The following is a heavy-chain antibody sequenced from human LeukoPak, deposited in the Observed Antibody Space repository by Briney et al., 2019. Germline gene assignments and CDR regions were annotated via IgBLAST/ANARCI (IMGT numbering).Heavy chain of an antibody. CDR1: GFTFSNAW. V-gene: IGHV3-30*03. D-gene: IGHD3-22*01. CDR2: ISYDGSNK. J-gene: IGHJ4*02. CDR3: ARDYYDSSGYYPWGY. Sequence: GGSLRLSCAASGFTFSNAWMSWVRQAPGKGLEWVAVISYDGSNKYYADSVKGRFTISRDNSKNTLYLQMNSLRAEDTAVYYCARDYYDSSGYYPWGYWGQGTLVTVSS.